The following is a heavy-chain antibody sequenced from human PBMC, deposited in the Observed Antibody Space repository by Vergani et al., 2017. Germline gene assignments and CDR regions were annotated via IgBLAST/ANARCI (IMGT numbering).Heavy chain of an antibody. CDR3: ARDYYDILTGRLGWYFDL. Sequence: QVQLVQSGAEVKKPGSSVKVSCKASGGTFSSYAISWVRQAPGQGLEWMGGIIPIFGIANYAQKFQGRVTITADKSTSTAYMELSSLRSEDTAVYYCARDYYDILTGRLGWYFDLWGRGTLVTVSS. J-gene: IGHJ2*01. D-gene: IGHD3-9*01. V-gene: IGHV1-69*17. CDR2: IIPIFGIA. CDR1: GGTFSSYA.